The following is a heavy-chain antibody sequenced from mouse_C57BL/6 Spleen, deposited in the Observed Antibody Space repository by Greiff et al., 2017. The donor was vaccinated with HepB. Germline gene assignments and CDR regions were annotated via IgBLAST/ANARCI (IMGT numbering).Heavy chain of an antibody. V-gene: IGHV5-16*01. Sequence: EVMLVESEGGLVQPGSSMKLSCTASGFTFSDYYMAWVRQVPEKGLEWVANINYDGSSTYYLDSLKSRFIISRDNAKNILYLQMSSLKSEDTATYYCARDLPYYGSSYGWYFDVWGTGTTVTVSS. D-gene: IGHD1-1*01. J-gene: IGHJ1*03. CDR3: ARDLPYYGSSYGWYFDV. CDR2: INYDGSST. CDR1: GFTFSDYY.